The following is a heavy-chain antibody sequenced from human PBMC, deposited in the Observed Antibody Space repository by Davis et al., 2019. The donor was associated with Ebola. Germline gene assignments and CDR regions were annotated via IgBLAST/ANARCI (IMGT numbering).Heavy chain of an antibody. CDR2: IIPRFATT. V-gene: IGHV1-69*13. CDR3: ARGGSGSYVLQH. CDR1: GDTLRRHA. D-gene: IGHD1-26*01. J-gene: IGHJ1*01. Sequence: SVKVSCKASGDTLRRHAINWVRLAPGQGLEWMGTIIPRFATTNYAQKFQGRVTITADESTSTAYMELSSLSSEDTAVYYCARGGSGSYVLQHWGQGTLVTVSS.